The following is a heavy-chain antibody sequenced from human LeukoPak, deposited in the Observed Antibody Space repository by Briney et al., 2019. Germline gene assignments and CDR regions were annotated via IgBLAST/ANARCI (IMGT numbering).Heavy chain of an antibody. D-gene: IGHD1-26*01. CDR1: GFTFSNYG. V-gene: IGHV3-30*18. CDR3: AKVLPREATWEALDI. J-gene: IGHJ3*02. Sequence: GGSLRLSCAASGFTFSNYGMHWIRQAPGKGLECVAVMSYDGSKKYYADSVRGRFTISRDNSKNTLYLQMNSPRAEDTAMYYCAKVLPREATWEALDIWGRGTAVTVSS. CDR2: MSYDGSKK.